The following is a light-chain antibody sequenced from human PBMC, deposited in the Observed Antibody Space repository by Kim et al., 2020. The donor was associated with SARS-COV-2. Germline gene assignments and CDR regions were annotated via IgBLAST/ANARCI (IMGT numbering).Light chain of an antibody. J-gene: IGLJ2*01. V-gene: IGLV1-40*01. Sequence: GQRVPISCNGSSSNIGAGYDVHWYQQLPGTAPKLLIYGNSNRPSGVPDRFSGSKSGTSASLAITGLQAEDEADYYCQSYDSSLSAVFGGGTQLTVL. CDR2: GNS. CDR1: SSNIGAGYD. CDR3: QSYDSSLSAV.